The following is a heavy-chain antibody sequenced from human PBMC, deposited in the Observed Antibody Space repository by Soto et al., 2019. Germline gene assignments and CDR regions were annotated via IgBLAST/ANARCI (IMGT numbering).Heavy chain of an antibody. CDR1: GYTFTNYY. V-gene: IGHV1-46*01. J-gene: IGHJ4*02. Sequence: ASVKVSCKASGYTFTNYYIHWVRQAPGQGLEWMGIINPSGGSTWSAQKFQDRVTMTRDTSTSTVYMEVNSLRSADTAVYYCARGGPEMATIGSFDYWGQGTQVTVSS. D-gene: IGHD5-12*01. CDR2: INPSGGST. CDR3: ARGGPEMATIGSFDY.